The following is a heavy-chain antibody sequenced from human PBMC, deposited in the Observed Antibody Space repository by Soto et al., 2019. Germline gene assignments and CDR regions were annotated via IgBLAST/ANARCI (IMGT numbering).Heavy chain of an antibody. D-gene: IGHD1-26*01. Sequence: QVQLVQSGAEVKKPGASVKVSCKASGYSFTSYGVSWVRQAPGQGLERMGWISAYSGNTNYAQNFKGRVTMTTDTSTTTAYLELRSLRSDDTAVYYCARTKWTDGWDFDYWGQGTLITVSS. CDR3: ARTKWTDGWDFDY. CDR2: ISAYSGNT. CDR1: GYSFTSYG. J-gene: IGHJ4*02. V-gene: IGHV1-18*01.